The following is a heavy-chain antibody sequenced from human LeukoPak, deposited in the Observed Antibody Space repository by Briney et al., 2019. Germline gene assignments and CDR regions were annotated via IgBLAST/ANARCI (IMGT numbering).Heavy chain of an antibody. J-gene: IGHJ5*02. CDR2: INPKSGGT. CDR1: GYTFTAYY. D-gene: IGHD1-7*01. Sequence: GASVKVSCKASGYTFTAYYMHWVRQAPGQGLEWMGWINPKSGGTHYAQKFQGRVTMTRDTSIRTAYMELSRLRSDDTAVYYCAKDYSVELGFDPWGQGTLVTVSS. CDR3: AKDYSVELGFDP. V-gene: IGHV1-2*02.